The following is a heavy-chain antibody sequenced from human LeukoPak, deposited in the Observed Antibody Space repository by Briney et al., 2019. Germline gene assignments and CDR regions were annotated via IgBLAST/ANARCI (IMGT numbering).Heavy chain of an antibody. J-gene: IGHJ5*02. V-gene: IGHV3-30*19. CDR1: RFTFSNYG. Sequence: PGGSLRLSCAASRFTFSNYGMHWVRQAPGKGLEWVAVIWYDGSNKYYADSVKGRFTISRDNSKNTLYLQMNSLRAEDTAVYYCARDRWAAGDNWFDPWGQGTLVTVSS. CDR2: IWYDGSNK. CDR3: ARDRWAAGDNWFDP. D-gene: IGHD6-13*01.